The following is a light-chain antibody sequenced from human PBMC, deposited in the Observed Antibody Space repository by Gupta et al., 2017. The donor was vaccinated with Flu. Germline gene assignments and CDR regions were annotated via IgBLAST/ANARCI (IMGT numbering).Light chain of an antibody. CDR3: AAWDDSLSGV. J-gene: IGLJ3*02. Sequence: QSVLTQPPSASGTPGQRVTISCSGSSSNIGSNYVYWYQQLPGTAPKLLIYRNNQRPSGVPDRFSGSKSGTSASPAISGIRSEDEADYYCAAWDDSLSGVFGGGTKLTVL. V-gene: IGLV1-47*01. CDR1: SSNIGSNY. CDR2: RNN.